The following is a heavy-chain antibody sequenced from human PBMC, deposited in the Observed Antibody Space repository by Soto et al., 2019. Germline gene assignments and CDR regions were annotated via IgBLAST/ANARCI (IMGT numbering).Heavy chain of an antibody. Sequence: QVQLVESGGGVVQPGRSLRLSCAASGFTFSSYGMHWVRQAPGKGLEWVAVISYDGSNKNYADSVKGRXTISXDNXXXXXXXXXXXXXXXXXXXYYCAKRVGYYYDSSPLDHWGQGTLVTVSS. CDR2: ISYDGSNK. D-gene: IGHD3-22*01. CDR1: GFTFSSYG. V-gene: IGHV3-30*03. J-gene: IGHJ4*02. CDR3: AKRVGYYYDSSPLDH.